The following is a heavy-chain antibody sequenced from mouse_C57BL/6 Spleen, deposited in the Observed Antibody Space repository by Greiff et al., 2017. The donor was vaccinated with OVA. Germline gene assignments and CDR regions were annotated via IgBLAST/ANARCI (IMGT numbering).Heavy chain of an antibody. D-gene: IGHD3-2*02. CDR1: GFNIKDYY. J-gene: IGHJ1*03. Sequence: VQLQQSGAELVKPGASVKLSCTASGFNIKDYYMHWVKQRTEHGLEWIGRIDPEDGETKYAPKFQGKATITADTSSNTAYLQLSSLTSEDTAVYYCAETAQATNWYFDVWGTGTTVTVSS. V-gene: IGHV14-2*01. CDR3: AETAQATNWYFDV. CDR2: IDPEDGET.